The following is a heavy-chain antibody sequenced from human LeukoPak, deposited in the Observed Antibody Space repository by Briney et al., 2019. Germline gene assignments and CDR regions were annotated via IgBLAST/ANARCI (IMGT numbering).Heavy chain of an antibody. D-gene: IGHD3-22*01. CDR3: ARETYYDTIGGAFDI. V-gene: IGHV3-30*04. CDR1: GFTFSSYA. CDR2: ISYDGSNK. Sequence: GGSLRLSCAASGFTFSSYAMHWVRQAPGKGLEWVAVISYDGSNKYYADSVKGRFTISRDNSKNTLYLQMNSLRAEDTAVYYCARETYYDTIGGAFDIWGQGTMVTVSS. J-gene: IGHJ3*02.